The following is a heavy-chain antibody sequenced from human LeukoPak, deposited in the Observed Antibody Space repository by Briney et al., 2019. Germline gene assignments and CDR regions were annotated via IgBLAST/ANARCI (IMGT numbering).Heavy chain of an antibody. Sequence: GGSLRLSCAASGFTFSSYSMNWVRQAPGKGLEWVSYISSSGTTTYYADSVKGRFTISRDNSKNTVYLQMSSLRAEDTAVYYCARVRVTGYSNFAYWGQGTLVTVSS. CDR1: GFTFSSYS. CDR2: ISSSGTTT. J-gene: IGHJ4*02. D-gene: IGHD3-9*01. V-gene: IGHV3-48*01. CDR3: ARVRVTGYSNFAY.